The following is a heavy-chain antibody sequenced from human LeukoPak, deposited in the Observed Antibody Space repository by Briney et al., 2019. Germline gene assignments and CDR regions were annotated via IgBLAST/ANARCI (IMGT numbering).Heavy chain of an antibody. CDR2: ITDSGGDT. J-gene: IGHJ4*02. CDR3: VKGSSSSRPYYFDY. CDR1: GFTFSRYA. V-gene: IGHV3-23*01. D-gene: IGHD6-6*01. Sequence: GVSLRLSCAASGFTFSRYAKSWVRQAPGKGLEWVSAITDSGGDTYHADSVKGRLTISRDNSKNALYLQMNSLRVEDTAVYYCVKGSSSSRPYYFDYWGQGTLVTVSS.